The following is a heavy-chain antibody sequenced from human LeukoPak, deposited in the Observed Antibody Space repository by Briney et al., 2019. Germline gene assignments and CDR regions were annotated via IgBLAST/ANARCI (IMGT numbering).Heavy chain of an antibody. CDR3: AREEVAVAGRGGLTYYFDY. CDR2: IIPILGIA. Sequence: GASVKVSCKASGGTFSSYAISWVRQAPGQGLEWMGRIIPILGIADYAQKFQGRVTITADKSTSTAYMELSSLRSEDTAVYYCAREEVAVAGRGGLTYYFDYWGQGTLVTVSS. D-gene: IGHD6-19*01. J-gene: IGHJ4*02. V-gene: IGHV1-69*04. CDR1: GGTFSSYA.